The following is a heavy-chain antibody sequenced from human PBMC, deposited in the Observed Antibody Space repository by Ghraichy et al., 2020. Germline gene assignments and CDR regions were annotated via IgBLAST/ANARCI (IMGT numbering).Heavy chain of an antibody. CDR2: IYYSGST. D-gene: IGHD6-19*01. J-gene: IGHJ4*02. CDR1: GGSISSSSYY. Sequence: SETLSLTCTVSGGSISSSSYYWGWIRQPPGKGLEWIGSIYYSGSTYYNPSLKSRVTISVDTSKNQFSLKLSSVTAADTAVYYCASPRRGGGSGWYVPFDYWGQGTLVTVSS. V-gene: IGHV4-39*01. CDR3: ASPRRGGGSGWYVPFDY.